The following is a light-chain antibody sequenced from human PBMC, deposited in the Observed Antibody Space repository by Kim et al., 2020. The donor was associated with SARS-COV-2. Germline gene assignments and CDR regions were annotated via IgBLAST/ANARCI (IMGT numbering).Light chain of an antibody. Sequence: EIVLTQSPGTLALSLGERATLSCRASQSVASSFLAWYQQKPGQAPTLLIYETSTRATGIPDRFSGSGSGTDFTLTISGLEPEDFAVYYCQQFGGSSYTFGQGTKLEI. CDR3: QQFGGSSYT. V-gene: IGKV3-20*01. CDR2: ETS. J-gene: IGKJ2*01. CDR1: QSVASSF.